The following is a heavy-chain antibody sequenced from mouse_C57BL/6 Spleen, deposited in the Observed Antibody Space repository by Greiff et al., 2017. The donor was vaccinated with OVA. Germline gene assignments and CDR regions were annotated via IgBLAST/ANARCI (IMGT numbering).Heavy chain of an antibody. V-gene: IGHV1-81*01. D-gene: IGHD1-1*01. J-gene: IGHJ3*01. CDR2: IYPRSGNT. CDR3: ARSGGSSLFAY. CDR1: GYTFTSYG. Sequence: VQLQQSGAELARPGASVKLSCKASGYTFTSYGISWVKQRTGQGLEWIGEIYPRSGNTYYNEKFKGKATLTADKSSSTAYMELRSLTSEDSAVYFCARSGGSSLFAYWGQGTLVTVSA.